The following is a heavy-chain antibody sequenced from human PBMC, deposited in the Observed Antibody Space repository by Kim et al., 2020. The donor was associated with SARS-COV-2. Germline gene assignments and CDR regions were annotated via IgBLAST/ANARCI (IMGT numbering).Heavy chain of an antibody. D-gene: IGHD3-10*01. J-gene: IGHJ4*02. CDR3: ARFQGFGEHSLGY. Sequence: SVKVSCKASGGTFSSYAISWGRQAPGQGLQWMGGSIPIFGTANYAQKFHGRVTITADEPTSRAYSVLSSLRSEDTAVYYCARFQGFGEHSLGYWGQGTLATVSS. CDR2: SIPIFGTA. V-gene: IGHV1-69*13. CDR1: GGTFSSYA.